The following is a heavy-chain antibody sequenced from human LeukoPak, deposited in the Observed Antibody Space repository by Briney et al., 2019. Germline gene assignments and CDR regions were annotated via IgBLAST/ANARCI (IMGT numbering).Heavy chain of an antibody. V-gene: IGHV3-23*01. Sequence: GGSLRLSCAASGFTFSNYAMSWVRQTPGKGLEWVSSISGSGDSTYYADSVKGRFTISRDNGKNTLYLQMNSLRAEDTAVYYCARGYCSNTSCNYYYAMDVWGQGTTVTVSS. D-gene: IGHD2-2*01. CDR1: GFTFSNYA. J-gene: IGHJ6*02. CDR3: ARGYCSNTSCNYYYAMDV. CDR2: ISGSGDST.